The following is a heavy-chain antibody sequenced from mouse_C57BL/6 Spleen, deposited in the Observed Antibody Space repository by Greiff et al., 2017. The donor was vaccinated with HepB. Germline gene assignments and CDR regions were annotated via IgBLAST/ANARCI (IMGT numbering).Heavy chain of an antibody. Sequence: VQLKESGPELVKPGASVKISCKASGYSFTDYNMNWVKQSNGKSLEWIGVINPNYGTTSYNQKFKGKATLTVDQSSSTAYMQLNSLTSEDSAVYYCERKSDEYDGFYAMDYWGKGTSVTVSS. J-gene: IGHJ4*01. CDR3: ERKSDEYDGFYAMDY. CDR2: INPNYGTT. V-gene: IGHV1-39*01. CDR1: GYSFTDYN. D-gene: IGHD2-4*01.